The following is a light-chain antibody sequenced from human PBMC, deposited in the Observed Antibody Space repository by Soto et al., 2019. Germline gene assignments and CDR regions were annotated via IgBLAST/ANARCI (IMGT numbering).Light chain of an antibody. CDR3: QQYYSSPWT. CDR1: QSVLYSSNNKNY. V-gene: IGKV4-1*01. J-gene: IGKJ1*01. CDR2: WSS. Sequence: DIVMTQSPDSLAVSLGERATINCKSSQSVLYSSNNKNYLAWYQQKPGQPPKLLIYWSSTRESGVPDRFSGSGSGTDFTHTISSLNAEDVAVYYCQQYYSSPWTFGQVTKVEIK.